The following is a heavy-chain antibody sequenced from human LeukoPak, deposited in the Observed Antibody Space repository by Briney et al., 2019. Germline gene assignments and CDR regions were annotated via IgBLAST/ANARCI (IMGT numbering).Heavy chain of an antibody. D-gene: IGHD3-10*01. CDR2: ISSSGSTI. V-gene: IGHV3-48*03. J-gene: IGHJ4*02. Sequence: GGSLRLSCAASGFTFSSYEMNWVRQAPGKGLEWVSYISSSGSTIYYADSVKGRFTISRDNAENSLYLQMNRLRAEDTAIYYCARETNYFGSGSYFGYWGQGTLVTVSS. CDR3: ARETNYFGSGSYFGY. CDR1: GFTFSSYE.